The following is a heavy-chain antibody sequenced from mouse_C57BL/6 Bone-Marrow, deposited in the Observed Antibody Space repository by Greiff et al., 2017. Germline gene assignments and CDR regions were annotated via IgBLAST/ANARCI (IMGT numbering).Heavy chain of an antibody. V-gene: IGHV1-81*01. CDR1: GYTFTSYG. D-gene: IGHD2-3*01. CDR3: ARGGDDGDFDD. J-gene: IGHJ2*01. Sequence: VQVVESGAELARPGASVKLSCKASGYTFTSYGISWVKQRTGQGLEWIGEIYPRSGNTYYNEKFKGKATLTADKSSSTAYMELRSLTSEDAAVYFCARGGDDGDFDDWGHGTTLTVSS. CDR2: IYPRSGNT.